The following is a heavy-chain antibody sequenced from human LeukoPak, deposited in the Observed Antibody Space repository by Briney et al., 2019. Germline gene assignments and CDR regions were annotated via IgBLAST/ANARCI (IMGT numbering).Heavy chain of an antibody. J-gene: IGHJ5*02. CDR3: ARRAWGSGYFA. D-gene: IGHD3-22*01. CDR1: GGSFSGYY. V-gene: IGHV4-34*01. Sequence: KASETLSLTCAVYGGSFSGYYWSWIRQPPGKGLEWIGEINHSGSTNYNPSLKSRVTISVDTSKNQFSLKLSSVTAADTAVYYCARRAWGSGYFAWGQGTLVTVSS. CDR2: INHSGST.